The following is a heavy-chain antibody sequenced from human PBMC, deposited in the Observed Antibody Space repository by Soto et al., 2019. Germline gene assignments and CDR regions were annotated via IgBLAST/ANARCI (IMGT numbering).Heavy chain of an antibody. Sequence: ASVKVSCTVSGYTLTELSMHWVRQAPGKGLEWMGGFDPEDGETIYAQKFQGRVTMTEDTSTDTAYMELSSLRSEDTAVYYCATDSQSITMVRGVIKSDHYGMDVWGQGTTVTVSS. J-gene: IGHJ6*02. V-gene: IGHV1-24*01. CDR2: FDPEDGET. CDR3: ATDSQSITMVRGVIKSDHYGMDV. CDR1: GYTLTELS. D-gene: IGHD3-10*01.